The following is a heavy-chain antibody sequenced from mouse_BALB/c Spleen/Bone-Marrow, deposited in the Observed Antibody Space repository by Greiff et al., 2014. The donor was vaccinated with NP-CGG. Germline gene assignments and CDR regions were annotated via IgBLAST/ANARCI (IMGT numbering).Heavy chain of an antibody. Sequence: VQLQQSGAELVKPGASVKLSCTASGFNIIDTYIHWVKQGPEQGLEWIGRIDPANDNTKYDPKFQGKATITADTSSSTAYLQLSSLTSEDTAVYYCASYVYGYYFDYWGQGTTLTVSS. V-gene: IGHV14-3*02. CDR1: GFNIIDTY. CDR2: IDPANDNT. J-gene: IGHJ2*01. D-gene: IGHD2-2*01. CDR3: ASYVYGYYFDY.